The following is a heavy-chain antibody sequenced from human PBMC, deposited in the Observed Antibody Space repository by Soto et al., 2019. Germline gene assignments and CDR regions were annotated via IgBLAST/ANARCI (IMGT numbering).Heavy chain of an antibody. CDR2: IYYSGST. CDR3: ARGLTTEKVDS. Sequence: SETLSLTCTVSGGSISSGGYYWSWIRQHPGKGLEWIGYIYYSGSTYYNPSLKSRVTISLDTSKNQFSLKLDSVTAADTAIYYCARGLTTEKVDSWGQGILVTGSS. V-gene: IGHV4-30-4*08. D-gene: IGHD4-17*01. CDR1: GGSISSGGYY. J-gene: IGHJ4*02.